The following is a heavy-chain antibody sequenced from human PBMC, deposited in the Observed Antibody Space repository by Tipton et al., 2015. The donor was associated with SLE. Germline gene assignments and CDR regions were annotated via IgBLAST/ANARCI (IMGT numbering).Heavy chain of an antibody. J-gene: IGHJ4*02. CDR1: RGSIHSHY. CDR2: IYYSGST. D-gene: IGHD5-12*01. CDR3: ARGNQHSGYDGFDY. Sequence: TLSLTCTVSRGSIHSHYWRWIRQPPGKGLEWIGYIYYSGSTNYNPSLKSRVTKSVDTSKNQFSLKLTSVTAADTAMYYCARGNQHSGYDGFDYWGQGTLVTVSS. V-gene: IGHV4-59*08.